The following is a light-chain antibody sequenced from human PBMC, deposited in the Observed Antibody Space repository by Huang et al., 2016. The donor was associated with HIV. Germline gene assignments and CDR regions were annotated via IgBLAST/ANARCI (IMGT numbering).Light chain of an antibody. Sequence: IVLTQTPLSLSVTPGQPASISCESSQSLLHSGRTTYLHWYLQRPGQSPHLLIYEVSCRVSGVPVRFSVSGSGTDFTLKISRVEAEDVGVYYCMQGIHPITFGQGTRLDMK. CDR2: EVS. CDR1: QSLLHSGRTTY. J-gene: IGKJ5*01. V-gene: IGKV2-29*02. CDR3: MQGIHPIT.